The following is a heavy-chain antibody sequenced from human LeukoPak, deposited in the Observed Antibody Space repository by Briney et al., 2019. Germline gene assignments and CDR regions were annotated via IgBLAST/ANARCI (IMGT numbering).Heavy chain of an antibody. Sequence: ASVKVSCKASGYTFTSYGISWVRQAPGQGLEWMGWINPNSGGTNYAQKFQGRVTMTRDTSISTAYMELSSLRSEDTAVYYCARDGSTYYYDSSGYLDAFDIWGQGTMVTVSS. CDR3: ARDGSTYYYDSSGYLDAFDI. CDR2: INPNSGGT. J-gene: IGHJ3*02. CDR1: GYTFTSYG. V-gene: IGHV1-2*02. D-gene: IGHD3-22*01.